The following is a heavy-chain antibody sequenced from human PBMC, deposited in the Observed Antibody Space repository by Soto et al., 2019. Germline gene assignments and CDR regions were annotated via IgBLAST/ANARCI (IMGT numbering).Heavy chain of an antibody. CDR3: ASRSYDFWSGPAHYYYGMDV. CDR1: GGTFSSYA. CDR2: IIPIFGTA. V-gene: IGHV1-69*06. J-gene: IGHJ6*02. D-gene: IGHD3-3*01. Sequence: SVKVSCKASGGTFSSYAISWVRQAPGQGLEWMGGIIPIFGTANYAQKFQGRVTITADKSTSTAYMELSSLRSEDTAVYYCASRSYDFWSGPAHYYYGMDVWGQGTTVTVSS.